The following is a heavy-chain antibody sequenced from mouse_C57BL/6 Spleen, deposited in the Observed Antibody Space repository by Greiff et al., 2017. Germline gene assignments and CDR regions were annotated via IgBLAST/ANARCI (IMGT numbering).Heavy chain of an antibody. CDR1: GYSITSGYY. J-gene: IGHJ4*01. CDR2: ISYDGSN. V-gene: IGHV3-6*01. Sequence: EVKVEESGPGLVKPSQSLSLTCSVTGYSITSGYYWNWIRQFPGNKLEWMGYISYDGSNNYNPSLKNRISITRDTSKNQFFLKLNSVTTEDTATYYCARGYYGSSYGYAMDYWGQGTSVTVSS. CDR3: ARGYYGSSYGYAMDY. D-gene: IGHD1-1*01.